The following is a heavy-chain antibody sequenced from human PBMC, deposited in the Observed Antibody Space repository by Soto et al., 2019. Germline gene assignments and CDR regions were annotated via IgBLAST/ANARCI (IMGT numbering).Heavy chain of an antibody. CDR3: XARWPQXXPRFDY. Sequence: QVQLQESGPGLVKPSQTLSLTCSVSGGSISSGGYYWSWIRQHPGKGLEWIGYIYYSGSTYYNPSLKSRVTISXXXXXXXXXXXXXXVTXXXXXXXXXARWPQXXPRFDYWGQGTLVTVSS. J-gene: IGHJ4*02. V-gene: IGHV4-31*03. CDR2: IYYSGST. CDR1: GGSISSGGYY.